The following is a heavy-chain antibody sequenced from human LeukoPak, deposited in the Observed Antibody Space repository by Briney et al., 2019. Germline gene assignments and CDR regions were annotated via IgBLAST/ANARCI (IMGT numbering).Heavy chain of an antibody. D-gene: IGHD3-22*01. V-gene: IGHV3-48*03. CDR1: GFGFGQYE. CDR2: ITVRAGTI. CDR3: AKDFPHYYEVPHGMDV. Sequence: GGSLRLSCAASGFGFGQYEMNWVRQAPGKGLEWIAYITVRAGTIYYGDSAEGRFTISRDDAKNSLYLQMNGLRVEDTAIYYCAKDFPHYYEVPHGMDVWGQGTTVTV. J-gene: IGHJ6*02.